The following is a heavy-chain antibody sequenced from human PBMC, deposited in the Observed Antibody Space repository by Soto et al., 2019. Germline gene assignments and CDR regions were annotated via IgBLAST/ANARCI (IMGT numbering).Heavy chain of an antibody. V-gene: IGHV3-15*01. CDR1: GITFSNAW. D-gene: IGHD6-6*01. J-gene: IGHJ4*02. CDR2: IKSKIDGGTT. CDR3: TTGRYSSSLYFDS. Sequence: EVQLVESGVGLVKPGGSISVSCAASGITFSNAWLTWVRQAPGKVLEWVGRIKSKIDGGTTDYGVPVKGRFTISRDDSKNTLYLQMNSLKTEDTAVYYCTTGRYSSSLYFDSWGQGTLVTVSS.